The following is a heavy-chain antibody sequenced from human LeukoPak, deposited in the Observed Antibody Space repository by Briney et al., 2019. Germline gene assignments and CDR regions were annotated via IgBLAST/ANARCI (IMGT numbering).Heavy chain of an antibody. D-gene: IGHD3-3*01. V-gene: IGHV3-74*01. Sequence: LRLSYAASGFTFSHYWMHWVRQAPGQGLVWVSRINSDGSITRYADSVKGRFTISRDNAKNTLFLQMNSLRAEDTAVYYCARDPEEYDFWSGYSRGPTFDPWGQGTLVTVSS. CDR2: INSDGSIT. CDR3: ARDPEEYDFWSGYSRGPTFDP. CDR1: GFTFSHYW. J-gene: IGHJ5*02.